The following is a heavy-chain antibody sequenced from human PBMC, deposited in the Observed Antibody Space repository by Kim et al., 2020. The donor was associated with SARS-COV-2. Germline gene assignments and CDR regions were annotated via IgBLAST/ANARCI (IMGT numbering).Heavy chain of an antibody. J-gene: IGHJ6*02. V-gene: IGHV4-39*01. Sequence: SETLSLTCTVSGGSISSGSYYWGWIRQPPGKGLEWIANIYYSGTTYYNPSLKSRVSISVDLSQNQFSLMLSSVTAADTAVYYCARHTGGRGTAVAGSHYYGMDVWGQGTTVTVSS. CDR2: IYYSGTT. CDR3: ARHTGGRGTAVAGSHYYGMDV. CDR1: GGSISSGSYY. D-gene: IGHD6-19*01.